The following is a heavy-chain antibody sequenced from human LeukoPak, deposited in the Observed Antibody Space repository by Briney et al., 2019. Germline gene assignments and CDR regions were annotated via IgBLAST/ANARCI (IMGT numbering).Heavy chain of an antibody. D-gene: IGHD5-12*01. CDR2: ISPSGTDI. CDR1: GFTFSDTY. J-gene: IGHJ6*03. Sequence: PGGSLRLSCAVSGFTFSDTYMTWIRQAPGKGLESLSYISPSGTDISYVDSVKGRFTISRDNAKNSLYLQMNSLRAEDTALYYCARSMGGGIVATIRDGYYYMDVWGKGTTVTVSS. V-gene: IGHV3-11*01. CDR3: ARSMGGGIVATIRDGYYYMDV.